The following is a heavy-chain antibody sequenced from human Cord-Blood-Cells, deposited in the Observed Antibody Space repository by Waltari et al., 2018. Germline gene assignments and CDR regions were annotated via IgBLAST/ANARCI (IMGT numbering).Heavy chain of an antibody. V-gene: IGHV4-4*07. D-gene: IGHD4-17*01. CDR1: GGSISSYY. CDR2: IYTSGST. CDR3: ARVSGDYYYYYYYMDV. J-gene: IGHJ6*03. Sequence: QVQLQESGPGLVKPSETLSLTCTVSGGSISSYYWSWIRQPAGKGLEWIGRIYTSGSTTYNPSLKSRVTMSVDTSKNQFSLKLSSVTAADTAVYYCARVSGDYYYYYYYMDVWGKGTTVTVSS.